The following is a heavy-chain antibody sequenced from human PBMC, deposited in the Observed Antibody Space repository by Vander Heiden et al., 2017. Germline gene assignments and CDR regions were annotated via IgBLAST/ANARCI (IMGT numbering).Heavy chain of an antibody. J-gene: IGHJ6*02. CDR1: GFPFSTYS. CDR3: ARGVIPDATRYYGMDV. V-gene: IGHV3-21*01. Sequence: EVQLVESGGGLVQPGGSLRLSCVASGFPFSTYSMNWVRQAPGKGLEWVSAISSSSSYIYHADSLKGRFTISRDNAKNSLYLQMNSLRAEDTAVYYCARGVIPDATRYYGMDVWGRGTTVTVSS. D-gene: IGHD2-2*01. CDR2: ISSSSSYI.